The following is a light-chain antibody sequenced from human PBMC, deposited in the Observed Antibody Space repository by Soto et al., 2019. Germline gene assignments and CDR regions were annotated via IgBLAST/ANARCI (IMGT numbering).Light chain of an antibody. V-gene: IGKV3-11*01. CDR3: QQRSSWPRT. Sequence: EVVLTQSPATLSLSPGERATLSCRASQNVSSYLAWYQQKPGQAPRLLIYDASNRATGIPARFSGSGSGTDFTLTISSLEPEDFAVYYCQQRSSWPRTFGLGTKVEIK. CDR2: DAS. J-gene: IGKJ1*01. CDR1: QNVSSY.